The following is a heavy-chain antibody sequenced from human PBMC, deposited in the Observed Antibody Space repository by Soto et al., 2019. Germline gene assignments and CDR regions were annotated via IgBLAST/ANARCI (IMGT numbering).Heavy chain of an antibody. J-gene: IGHJ4*02. Sequence: SETLSLTCTVSGGSMSSGDYYWNWIRQPPGKGLEWIGNIYSVGSTSYNPSLKSRLAISIDTSKNQFSLKLSSVTAADTAVYYCARGYGRNFDYWGQGTLVTVS. D-gene: IGHD5-18*01. CDR1: GGSMSSGDYY. CDR2: IYSVGST. V-gene: IGHV4-30-4*01. CDR3: ARGYGRNFDY.